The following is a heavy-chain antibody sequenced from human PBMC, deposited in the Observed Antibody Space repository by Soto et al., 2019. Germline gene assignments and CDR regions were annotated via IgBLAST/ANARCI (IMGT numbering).Heavy chain of an antibody. Sequence: SETLSLTCTVSGGSVSSGGYYWSWIRQHPGKGLEWIGYIYYSGSTYYNPSLKSRVTISVDTSKNQFSLKLSSVTAADTAVYYCARDSSRGYSSSSGRGYYYYGMDVWGQRTTVTVSS. V-gene: IGHV4-31*03. D-gene: IGHD6-6*01. J-gene: IGHJ6*02. CDR2: IYYSGST. CDR1: GGSVSSGGYY. CDR3: ARDSSRGYSSSSGRGYYYYGMDV.